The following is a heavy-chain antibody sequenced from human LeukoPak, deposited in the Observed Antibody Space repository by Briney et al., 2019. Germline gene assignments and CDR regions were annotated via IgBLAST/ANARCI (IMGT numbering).Heavy chain of an antibody. CDR2: INHSGST. CDR1: GGPFSGYY. V-gene: IGHV4-34*01. CDR3: ARLLSVRGVKALDY. Sequence: PSETLSLTCAVYGGPFSGYYWSWIRQPPGKGLEWIGEINHSGSTNYNPFLKSRVTISVDTSKNQFSLKLSSVTAADTAVYYCARLLSVRGVKALDYWGQGTLVTVSS. J-gene: IGHJ4*02. D-gene: IGHD3-10*01.